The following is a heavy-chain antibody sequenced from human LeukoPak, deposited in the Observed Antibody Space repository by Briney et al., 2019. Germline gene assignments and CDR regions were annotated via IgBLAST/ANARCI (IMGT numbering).Heavy chain of an antibody. CDR1: GLTVTNAW. J-gene: IGHJ4*02. CDR3: TTGIRGD. V-gene: IGHV3-15*07. Sequence: GGSLRLSCSASGLTVTNAWMNWVRQAPGEGLDWVGRIASKTDGGATDYAAPVKGRFTISRDDSKNTLNLQMNSLKTEDTAVYYCTTGIRGDWGQGTLVTVSS. CDR2: IASKTDGGAT. D-gene: IGHD3-10*01.